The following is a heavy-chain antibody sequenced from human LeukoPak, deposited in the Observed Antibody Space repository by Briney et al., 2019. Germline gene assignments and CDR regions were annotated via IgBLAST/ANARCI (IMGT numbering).Heavy chain of an antibody. CDR2: IYYSGNT. CDR3: ARGVTMVRGVPPNWFDP. D-gene: IGHD3-10*01. J-gene: IGHJ5*02. V-gene: IGHV4-30-4*08. Sequence: LRLSCAASGFTFSSYAMSWIRQPPGKGLEWIGYIYYSGNTYYNPSLKSRITISVDTSKNQFSLKLSSVTAADTAVYYCARGVTMVRGVPPNWFDPWGQGTLVTVSS. CDR1: GFTFSSYA.